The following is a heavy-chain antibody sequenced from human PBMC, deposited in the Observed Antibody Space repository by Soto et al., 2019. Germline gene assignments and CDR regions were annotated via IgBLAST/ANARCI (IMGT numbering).Heavy chain of an antibody. Sequence: GGSLRLSCAASGFTFSSYAMSWVRQAPGKGLEWVSAISGSGGSTYYADSVKGRFTISRDNSKNTLYLQMNSLRAEDTAVYYCAKRPNYYDSSGYYQGPPRYGMDVWGQGTTVTVSS. CDR1: GFTFSSYA. CDR2: ISGSGGST. V-gene: IGHV3-23*01. J-gene: IGHJ6*02. CDR3: AKRPNYYDSSGYYQGPPRYGMDV. D-gene: IGHD3-22*01.